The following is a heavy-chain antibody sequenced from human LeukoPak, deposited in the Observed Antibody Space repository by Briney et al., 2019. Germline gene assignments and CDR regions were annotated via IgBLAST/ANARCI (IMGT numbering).Heavy chain of an antibody. V-gene: IGHV3-30*18. CDR2: ISYDGSNK. CDR3: AKDLGEAVAGYYMDV. Sequence: GGSLRLSCAASGFTFSSYWMSWVRQAPGKGLEWVAVISYDGSNKYYADSVKGRFTISRDNSKSTLYLQMNSLRAEDTAVYYCAKDLGEAVAGYYMDVWGKGTTVTISS. CDR1: GFTFSSYW. J-gene: IGHJ6*03. D-gene: IGHD6-13*01.